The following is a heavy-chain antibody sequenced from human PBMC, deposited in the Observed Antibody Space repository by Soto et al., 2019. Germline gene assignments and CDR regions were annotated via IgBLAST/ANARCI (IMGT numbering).Heavy chain of an antibody. V-gene: IGHV4-30-4*01. D-gene: IGHD6-6*01. Sequence: QVQLQESGPGLVQPSQTLSLTCTVSGDSISSGDYYWSWVRQSPGKGLEWIGCIYYSGSTYYNPALEPRLSMSVDTSKNQFSLRLSSVTAADTAMYFCARDFKRYSSSPVPLEYLGQGTLVTVSS. CDR2: IYYSGST. CDR1: GDSISSGDYY. J-gene: IGHJ4*02. CDR3: ARDFKRYSSSPVPLEY.